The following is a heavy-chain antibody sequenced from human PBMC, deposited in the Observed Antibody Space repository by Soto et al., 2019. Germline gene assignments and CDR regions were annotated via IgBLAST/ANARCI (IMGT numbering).Heavy chain of an antibody. D-gene: IGHD1-26*01. CDR1: GGTFRSYA. J-gene: IGHJ6*02. Sequence: GASVKVSCKASGGTFRSYAISWVRQAPGQGLEWMGGIIPIFGTANYAQKFQGRVTITADKSTSTAYMELSSLRSEDTAVYYCAREAGSGSYYSSLYYGMDVWGQGTTVTVSS. V-gene: IGHV1-69*06. CDR2: IIPIFGTA. CDR3: AREAGSGSYYSSLYYGMDV.